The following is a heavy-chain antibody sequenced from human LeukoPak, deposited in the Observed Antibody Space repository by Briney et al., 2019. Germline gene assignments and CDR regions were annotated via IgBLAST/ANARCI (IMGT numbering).Heavy chain of an antibody. D-gene: IGHD3-9*01. V-gene: IGHV3-74*01. Sequence: GSLRLSCAASGFTFSSYWMHWVRQAPGKGLVWVSRINNDGRSISYADSVEGRFTISRDNSKNTLYLQMNSLRAEDTAVYHCAKGGRSDWYYFDYWGQGTLVTVSS. CDR1: GFTFSSYW. CDR2: INNDGRSI. CDR3: AKGGRSDWYYFDY. J-gene: IGHJ4*02.